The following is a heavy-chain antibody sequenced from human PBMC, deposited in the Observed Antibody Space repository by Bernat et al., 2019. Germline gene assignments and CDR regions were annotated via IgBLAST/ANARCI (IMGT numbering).Heavy chain of an antibody. CDR2: IKSKTDGGTT. CDR3: ARAPWWEDDAFDI. CDR1: GFTFSNAW. D-gene: IGHD1-26*01. Sequence: VQLVESGGGVVQPGGSLRLSCAASGFTFSNAWMNWVRQAPGKGLEWVGRIKSKTDGGTTDYAAPVKGRFTISRDNAKKSLYLQMNSLRVEDTAVYYCARAPWWEDDAFDIWGQGTMVTVSS. V-gene: IGHV3-15*07. J-gene: IGHJ3*02.